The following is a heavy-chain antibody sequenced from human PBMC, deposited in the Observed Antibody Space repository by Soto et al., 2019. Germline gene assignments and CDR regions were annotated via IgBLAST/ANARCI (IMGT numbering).Heavy chain of an antibody. CDR2: TYYRSKWFN. D-gene: IGHD5-18*01. Sequence: SRTLSLTCAISGDSVSRNNAGWNWIRQSPSRGLEWLGRTYYRSKWFNDYAVSVKSRITINPDTSKNQFSLQLNSVTPEDTAVYYCTRGYSSDYFDFWGQGTPVTVSS. V-gene: IGHV6-1*01. CDR3: TRGYSSDYFDF. CDR1: GDSVSRNNAG. J-gene: IGHJ4*02.